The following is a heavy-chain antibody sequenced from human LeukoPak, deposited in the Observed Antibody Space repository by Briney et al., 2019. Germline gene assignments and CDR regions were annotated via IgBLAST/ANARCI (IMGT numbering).Heavy chain of an antibody. V-gene: IGHV4-31*03. J-gene: IGHJ4*02. CDR3: ARAHPEEVPESPYDIAPHFDY. D-gene: IGHD3-9*01. CDR2: IYYSGST. CDR1: GGSISSGGYY. Sequence: SETLSLTCTVSGGSISSGGYYWSWIRQHPGKGLEWIGYIYYSGSTYYNPSLKSRVTISVDTSKNQFSLKLSSVTAADTAAYYCARAHPEEVPESPYDIAPHFDYWGQGTLVTVSS.